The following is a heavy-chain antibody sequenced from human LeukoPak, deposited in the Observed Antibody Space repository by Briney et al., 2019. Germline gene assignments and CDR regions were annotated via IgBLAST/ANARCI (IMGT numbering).Heavy chain of an antibody. CDR3: TSPSGYSSGWFPSY. J-gene: IGHJ4*02. CDR2: IRSKANSYAT. CDR1: GFTFSGSA. D-gene: IGHD6-19*01. V-gene: IGHV3-73*01. Sequence: GGSLRLSCAASGFTFSGSAMHWVRQASGKGLEWVGRIRSKANSYATAYAASVKGRFTISRDDSENTAYLQMNRLKTEDTAVYYCTSPSGYSSGWFPSYWGQGTLVTVSS.